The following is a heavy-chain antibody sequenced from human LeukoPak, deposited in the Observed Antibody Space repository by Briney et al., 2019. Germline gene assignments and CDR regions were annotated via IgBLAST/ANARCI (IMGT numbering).Heavy chain of an antibody. Sequence: SETLSLTCAVYGGSFSGYYWSRIRQPPGKGLEWIGEINHSGSTNYNPSLKSRVTISVDTSKNQFSLKLSSVTAADTAVYYCARLRLGVAGVYFDYWGQGTLVTVSS. CDR2: INHSGST. J-gene: IGHJ4*02. D-gene: IGHD3-16*01. V-gene: IGHV4-34*01. CDR1: GGSFSGYY. CDR3: ARLRLGVAGVYFDY.